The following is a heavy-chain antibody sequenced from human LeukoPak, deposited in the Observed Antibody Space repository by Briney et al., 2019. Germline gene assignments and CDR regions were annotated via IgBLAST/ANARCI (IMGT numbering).Heavy chain of an antibody. V-gene: IGHV3-23*01. Sequence: GGCLRLSCAPSGFTPSSYATSWVRHAPGGGLGWVSAISGSGGSTYYADSVKGRVTICRDNSKNTLYLQMNSLRAEDTAVYYCASALYDILTGYYREPYDYWGQGTLVTVSS. D-gene: IGHD3-9*01. CDR3: ASALYDILTGYYREPYDY. J-gene: IGHJ4*02. CDR2: ISGSGGST. CDR1: GFTPSSYA.